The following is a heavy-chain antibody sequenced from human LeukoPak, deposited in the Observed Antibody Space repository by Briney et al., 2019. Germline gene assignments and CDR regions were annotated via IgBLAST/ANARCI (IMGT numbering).Heavy chain of an antibody. Sequence: SVKVSCKASGGTFSSYAISWVRQAPGQGLEWMGGIIPIFGTANYAQKFQGRVTITADESTSTAYMERSSLRSEDTAVYYCARAGGGSTPRRFDPWGQGTLVTVSS. CDR1: GGTFSSYA. V-gene: IGHV1-69*13. CDR3: ARAGGGSTPRRFDP. D-gene: IGHD2-2*01. CDR2: IIPIFGTA. J-gene: IGHJ5*02.